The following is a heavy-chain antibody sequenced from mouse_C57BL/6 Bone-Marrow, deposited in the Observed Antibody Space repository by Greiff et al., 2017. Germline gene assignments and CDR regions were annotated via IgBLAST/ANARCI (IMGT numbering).Heavy chain of an antibody. D-gene: IGHD1-1*01. J-gene: IGHJ2*01. CDR1: GFSLTSYA. CDR3: ARNTHYYGSSFPFDY. V-gene: IGHV2-9-1*01. CDR2: ICTGGGT. Sequence: VMLVESVPGLVAPSHSLSITCTVSGFSLTSYAISWVRQPPGKGLEWLGVICTGGGTNYNSALKSRMSISKDNSKSPVFLKMNSLHPDDTARYYCARNTHYYGSSFPFDYWGQGTTLTVSS.